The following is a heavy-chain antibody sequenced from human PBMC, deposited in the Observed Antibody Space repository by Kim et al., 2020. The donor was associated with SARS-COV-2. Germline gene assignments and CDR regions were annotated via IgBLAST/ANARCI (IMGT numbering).Heavy chain of an antibody. V-gene: IGHV4-31*03. D-gene: IGHD3-22*01. J-gene: IGHJ5*02. Sequence: SETLSLTCTVSGGSISSGGYYWSWIRQHPGKGLEWIGYIYYSGSTYYNPSLKSRVTISVDTSKNQFSLKLSSVTAADTAVYYCARDPYYDRDRRWFDPWGQGTLVTVSS. CDR1: GGSISSGGYY. CDR3: ARDPYYDRDRRWFDP. CDR2: IYYSGST.